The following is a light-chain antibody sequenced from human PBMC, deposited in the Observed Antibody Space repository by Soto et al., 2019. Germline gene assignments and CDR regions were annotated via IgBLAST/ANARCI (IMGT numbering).Light chain of an antibody. V-gene: IGLV2-14*03. CDR3: SSYTSSSTVV. CDR2: DVS. J-gene: IGLJ2*01. CDR1: SSDVGGFNF. Sequence: QSALTQPASVSGSPGQSITISCTGTSSDVGGFNFVSWYQHHPDKAPKLMIYDVSNRPSGVSNRFSGSKSGNTASLTLSGREHADDAAYYCSSYTSSSTVVFGGGTQLTVL.